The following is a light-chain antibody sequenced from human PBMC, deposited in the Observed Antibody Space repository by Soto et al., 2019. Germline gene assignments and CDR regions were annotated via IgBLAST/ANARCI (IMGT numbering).Light chain of an antibody. V-gene: IGKV3-15*01. CDR2: GVS. CDR3: QQYNNWPIT. CDR1: QSVSNT. J-gene: IGKJ5*01. Sequence: EIVMTQSPATLSVSPGERATLSCRASQSVSNTFAWYQQKPGQVPRLLIYGVSTRATGIPARFSGSGSGTEFTLTISSLQSEDFAVYYCQQYNNWPITFGQGTRREIK.